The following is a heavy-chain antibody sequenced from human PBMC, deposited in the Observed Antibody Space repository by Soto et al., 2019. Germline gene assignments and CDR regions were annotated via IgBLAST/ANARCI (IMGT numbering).Heavy chain of an antibody. CDR3: AREMPVYSSSWYYIRGKEHPNWFDP. D-gene: IGHD6-13*01. CDR1: GFTFSSYG. V-gene: IGHV3-33*01. Sequence: GGSLRLSCAASGFTFSSYGMHWVRQAPGKGLEWVAVIWYDGSNKYYADSVKGRFTISRDNSKNTLYLQMKGLRAEDTAVYYCAREMPVYSSSWYYIRGKEHPNWFDPWGQGTLVTVSS. J-gene: IGHJ5*02. CDR2: IWYDGSNK.